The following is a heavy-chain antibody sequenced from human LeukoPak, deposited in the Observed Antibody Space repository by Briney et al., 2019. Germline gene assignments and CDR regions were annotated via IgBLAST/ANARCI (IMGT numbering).Heavy chain of an antibody. V-gene: IGHV3-21*01. CDR2: IGSSSSYI. J-gene: IGHJ6*02. Sequence: GGSLRLSCAASGFTFSSYSMNWVRQAPGKGLEWVSSIGSSSSYIYYADSVKGRFTISRDNAKNSLYLQMNSLRAEDTAVYYCARDFPGPYYYYYYGMDVWGQGTTVTVSS. CDR3: ARDFPGPYYYYYYGMDV. CDR1: GFTFSSYS.